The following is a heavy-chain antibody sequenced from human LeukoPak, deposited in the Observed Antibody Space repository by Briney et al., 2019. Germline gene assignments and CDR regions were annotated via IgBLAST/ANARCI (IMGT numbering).Heavy chain of an antibody. J-gene: IGHJ6*03. CDR2: MNPNSGNT. V-gene: IGHV1-8*01. D-gene: IGHD6-13*01. CDR1: GYTFTSYD. Sequence: ASVTVSCTASGYTFTSYDINWVRQATGQGLEWMGWMNPNSGNTGYAQKFQGRVTMTRNTSISTAYMELSSLRSEDTAVYYCARAISSSWYRYYYYMDVWGKGTTVTVSS. CDR3: ARAISSSWYRYYYYMDV.